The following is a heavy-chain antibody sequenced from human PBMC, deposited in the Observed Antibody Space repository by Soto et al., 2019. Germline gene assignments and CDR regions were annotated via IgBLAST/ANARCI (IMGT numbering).Heavy chain of an antibody. V-gene: IGHV1-2*02. Sequence: ASVKVSCKASGYPLTAKYLHWVRQAPGQGLEWMGWINPSSGGTKEAQKFRGRVTMTRDTSISAAYMELSRLTSDDTAVYYCATGGRSWTEWFDTWGQGTLVTVSS. D-gene: IGHD6-13*01. CDR3: ATGGRSWTEWFDT. CDR1: GYPLTAKY. CDR2: INPSSGGT. J-gene: IGHJ5*02.